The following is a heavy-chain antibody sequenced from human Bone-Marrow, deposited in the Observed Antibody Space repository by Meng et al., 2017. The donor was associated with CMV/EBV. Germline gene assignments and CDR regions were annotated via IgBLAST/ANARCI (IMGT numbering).Heavy chain of an antibody. Sequence: SETLSLTCAVYGGSFSGYYWSWIRQPPGKGLEWIGEINHSGSTNYNPSLKSRVTISVDTSKNQFSLKLSSVTAADTAVYYCARPSYCSSTSCYLFDYWGQGPLVHVAS. V-gene: IGHV4-34*01. CDR1: GGSFSGYY. CDR2: INHSGST. J-gene: IGHJ4*02. D-gene: IGHD2-2*01. CDR3: ARPSYCSSTSCYLFDY.